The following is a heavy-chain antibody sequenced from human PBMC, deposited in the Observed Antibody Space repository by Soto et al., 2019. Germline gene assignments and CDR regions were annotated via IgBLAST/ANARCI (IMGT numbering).Heavy chain of an antibody. J-gene: IGHJ5*02. Sequence: PSQTLSLTCAISGDSVSSNTASWNWIRQSPSRGLEWLGRTYFRSKWYNDYAVSVKSRIIINPDTSNNQFSLQLNSGTPEGTAVYFCAKGDNLGPKSGYAFDPWGQGIMVTVSS. CDR3: AKGDNLGPKSGYAFDP. CDR1: GDSVSSNTAS. V-gene: IGHV6-1*01. CDR2: TYFRSKWYN. D-gene: IGHD5-12*01.